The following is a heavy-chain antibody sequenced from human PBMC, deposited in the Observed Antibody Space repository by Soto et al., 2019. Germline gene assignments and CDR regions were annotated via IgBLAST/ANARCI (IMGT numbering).Heavy chain of an antibody. CDR1: GYSFGSYW. D-gene: IGHD3-10*01. CDR3: ARHKPPTYYHGSGGYNAFDI. V-gene: IGHV5-51*01. CDR2: IYPGDSLS. Sequence: PGESLKISCKGSGYSFGSYWIGWVRQVPGKGLEWMGIIYPGDSLSRYSPSFQGRVTISADKSIGTSYLQWSSLQASDTAMYYCARHKPPTYYHGSGGYNAFDIWGRGTMVTVSS. J-gene: IGHJ3*02.